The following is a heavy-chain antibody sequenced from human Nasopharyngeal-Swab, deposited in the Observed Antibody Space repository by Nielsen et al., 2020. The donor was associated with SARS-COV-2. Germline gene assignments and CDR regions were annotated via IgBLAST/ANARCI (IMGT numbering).Heavy chain of an antibody. Sequence: ASVKVSCKVSGKSITEISMHWVRQAAGKGLAWMGGFVPKDGKAIYPAKFPCRVIMTENTSTATAYMELSRLRSDSTALYFCYVVTRSIFGLAYGNSAFDFWGLGTLVTVSS. V-gene: IGHV1-24*01. D-gene: IGHD3-3*01. CDR3: YVVTRSIFGLAYGNSAFDF. J-gene: IGHJ4*02. CDR2: FVPKDGKA. CDR1: GKSITEIS.